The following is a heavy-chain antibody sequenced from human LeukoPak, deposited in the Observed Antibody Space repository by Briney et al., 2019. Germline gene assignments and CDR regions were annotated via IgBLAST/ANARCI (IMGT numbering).Heavy chain of an antibody. CDR3: ARGLAAVAAPDAFDI. CDR1: GYTFTSYY. V-gene: IGHV1-8*02. Sequence: GASVKVSCKASGYTFTSYYMHWVRQAPGQGLEWMGWMNPNSGNTGYAQKFQGRVTMTRNTSISTAYMELSSLRSEDTAVYYCARGLAAVAAPDAFDIWGQGTMVTVSS. CDR2: MNPNSGNT. D-gene: IGHD6-19*01. J-gene: IGHJ3*02.